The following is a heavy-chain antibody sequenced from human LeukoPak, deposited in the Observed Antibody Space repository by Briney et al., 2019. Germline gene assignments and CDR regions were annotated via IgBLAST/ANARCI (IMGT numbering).Heavy chain of an antibody. V-gene: IGHV4-39*01. Sequence: SETLSLTCTVSGGSISSSSYYWGWIRQPPGKGLEWIGSIYYSGSLYYDPSLKSRVTISVDTSQNQFSLKLSSVTAADTAMYYCARTGNYYDSSGYLDYWGQGTLVTVSS. D-gene: IGHD3-22*01. CDR1: GGSISSSSYY. CDR2: IYYSGSL. CDR3: ARTGNYYDSSGYLDY. J-gene: IGHJ4*02.